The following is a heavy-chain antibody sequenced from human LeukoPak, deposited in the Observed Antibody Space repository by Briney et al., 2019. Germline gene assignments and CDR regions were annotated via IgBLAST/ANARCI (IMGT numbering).Heavy chain of an antibody. D-gene: IGHD2-21*01. Sequence: SETLSLTCTVSGGSIFSYYWSGIRQPPGKGLEWMGYIYYSGSTNYNPSLKSRVTISVDTSKNQFSPRVSSVTAADTAVYYCARHLNNCGDDCYIFDYWGQGTLVTVSS. CDR1: GGSIFSYY. CDR3: ARHLNNCGDDCYIFDY. CDR2: IYYSGST. V-gene: IGHV4-59*08. J-gene: IGHJ4*02.